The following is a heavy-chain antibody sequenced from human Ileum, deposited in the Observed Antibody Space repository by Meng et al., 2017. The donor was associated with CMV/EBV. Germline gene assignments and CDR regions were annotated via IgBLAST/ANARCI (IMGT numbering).Heavy chain of an antibody. V-gene: IGHV3-23*01. CDR1: GFTFSSYA. Sequence: GESLMISCAASGFTFSSYAMSWVRQAPGKGLEWVSAISGSGGSTYYADSVKGRFTISRDNSKNTLYLQMNSLRAEDTAVYYCAKGQWSLHYYYYYGMDVWGQGTTVTVSS. J-gene: IGHJ6*02. CDR3: AKGQWSLHYYYYYGMDV. CDR2: ISGSGGST. D-gene: IGHD6-19*01.